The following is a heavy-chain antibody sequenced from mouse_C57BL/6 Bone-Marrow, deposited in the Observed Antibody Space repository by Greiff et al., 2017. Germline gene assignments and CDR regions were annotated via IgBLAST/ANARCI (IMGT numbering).Heavy chain of an antibody. V-gene: IGHV1-69*01. CDR1: GYTFTSYW. J-gene: IGHJ2*01. CDR2: IDPSDSYT. Sequence: VQLQQPGAELVMPGASVKLSCKASGYTFTSYWMHWVKQRPGQGLEWIGEIDPSDSYTNYNQKFKGKSTLTVDKSSSTAYMQLSSLTSEDSAVYYCARRGVLDYWGQGTTLTVSS. CDR3: ARRGVLDY.